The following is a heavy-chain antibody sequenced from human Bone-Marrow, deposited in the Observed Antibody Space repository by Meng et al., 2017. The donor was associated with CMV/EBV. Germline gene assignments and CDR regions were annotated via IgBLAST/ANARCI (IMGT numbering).Heavy chain of an antibody. Sequence: FGYSLINYWLGWVRQMPGKGLEWVGIIYPGDSDTRYSPSFQGQVTISADKSISTAYLHWSSLKASDTAMYYCTRGGVAGTGRDYFDYWGQGTLVTVSS. J-gene: IGHJ4*02. CDR2: IYPGDSDT. V-gene: IGHV5-51*01. CDR1: GYSLINYW. D-gene: IGHD6-19*01. CDR3: TRGGVAGTGRDYFDY.